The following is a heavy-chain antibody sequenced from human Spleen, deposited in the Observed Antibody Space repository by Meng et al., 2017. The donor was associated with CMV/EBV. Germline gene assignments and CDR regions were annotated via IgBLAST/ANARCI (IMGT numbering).Heavy chain of an antibody. CDR2: IFSNDEK. J-gene: IGHJ6*02. Sequence: SGPTLVKPTQTLTLTCTVSGFSLSNARMGVSWIRQPPGKALEWLAHIFSNDEKSYSTSLKSRLTISKDTSKSQVVLTMTNMDPVDTATYYCARLNSNYYYGMDVWGQGTTVTVSS. D-gene: IGHD4-11*01. CDR3: ARLNSNYYYGMDV. CDR1: GFSLSNARMG. V-gene: IGHV2-26*01.